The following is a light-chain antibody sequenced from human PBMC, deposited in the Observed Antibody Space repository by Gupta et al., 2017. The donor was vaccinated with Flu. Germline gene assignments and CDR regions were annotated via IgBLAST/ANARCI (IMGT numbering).Light chain of an antibody. CDR1: SSDVGGYNY. CDR3: SSDTSSSTRV. Sequence: QSALTPPPSVSCSPVPSITISCTGTSSDVGGYNYVSWYQQNPGKAPKLMIYEGRNRTAGVANRFSGSKSGNTASLTISGLQAEDEADYYGSSDTSSSTRVFGTGTKVTVL. V-gene: IGLV2-14*01. J-gene: IGLJ1*01. CDR2: EGR.